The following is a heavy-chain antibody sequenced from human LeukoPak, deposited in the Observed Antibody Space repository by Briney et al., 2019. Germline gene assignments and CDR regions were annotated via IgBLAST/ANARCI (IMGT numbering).Heavy chain of an antibody. V-gene: IGHV3-30*18. J-gene: IGHJ4*02. CDR3: AKNAHYQGYSYGGIGY. D-gene: IGHD5-18*01. CDR1: GFTFSSYG. CDR2: ISYDGSDK. Sequence: GGSLRLSCAASGFTFSSYGMHWVRQAPGKGLEWVAVISYDGSDKYSADSVKGRFTISRDNSKNTLYLQMNSLRAEDTAVYYCAKNAHYQGYSYGGIGYWGQGTLVTVSS.